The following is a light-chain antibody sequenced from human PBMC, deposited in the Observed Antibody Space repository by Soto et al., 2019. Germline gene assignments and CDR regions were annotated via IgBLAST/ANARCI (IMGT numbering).Light chain of an antibody. CDR2: DVT. V-gene: IGLV2-14*01. J-gene: IGLJ1*01. CDR1: SSDVGDNNY. Sequence: QSALTQPASVSGSPGQSITISCTGTSSDVGDNNYVSWYQQHPGKAPKLMIYDVTHRPSGISNRFSGSKSGNTASLTISGIQAEDEGDYYCSSYTSSSTLYVFGTGTKLTVL. CDR3: SSYTSSSTLYV.